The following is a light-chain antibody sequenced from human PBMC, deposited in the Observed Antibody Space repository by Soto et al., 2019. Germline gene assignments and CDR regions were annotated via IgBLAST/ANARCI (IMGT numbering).Light chain of an antibody. CDR2: AAS. CDR3: QQYYSYPYT. Sequence: AIRMTQSPSSLSASTGDRVTITCRASQGISSYLAWYQQKPGKAPKLLIYAASTLQSGVPSRFSGSVSGTDFTLTISCLQSEDFATYYCQQYYSYPYTFGQGTKVDIK. CDR1: QGISSY. V-gene: IGKV1-8*01. J-gene: IGKJ2*01.